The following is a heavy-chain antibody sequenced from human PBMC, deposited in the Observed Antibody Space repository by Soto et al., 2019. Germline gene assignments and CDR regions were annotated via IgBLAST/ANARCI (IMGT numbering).Heavy chain of an antibody. CDR3: ARDLGGTGDYYCGMDV. V-gene: IGHV1-69*01. CDR2: IIPIFGTA. J-gene: IGHJ6*02. D-gene: IGHD3-10*01. CDR1: GGIFSSYA. Sequence: QVQLVQSGAEVKKPGSSVKVSCKASGGIFSSYAISWVRQAPGQGLEWMGGIIPIFGTANYEQKFQGRVTITADESTSTAYMELSSLRSEDTAVYYCARDLGGTGDYYCGMDVWGQGTTVTVSS.